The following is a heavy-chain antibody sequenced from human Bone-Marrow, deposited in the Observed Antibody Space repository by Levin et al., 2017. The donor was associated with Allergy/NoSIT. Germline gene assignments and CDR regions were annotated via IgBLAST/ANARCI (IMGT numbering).Heavy chain of an antibody. D-gene: IGHD6-13*01. V-gene: IGHV1-69*01. CDR3: AREREQDSSPTNWFDP. J-gene: IGHJ5*02. Sequence: KISCKASGGTFSSYAISWVRQAPGQGLEWMGGIIPIFGTANYAQKFQGRVTITADESTSTAYMELSSLRSEDTAVYYCAREREQDSSPTNWFDPWGQGTLVTVSS. CDR2: IIPIFGTA. CDR1: GGTFSSYA.